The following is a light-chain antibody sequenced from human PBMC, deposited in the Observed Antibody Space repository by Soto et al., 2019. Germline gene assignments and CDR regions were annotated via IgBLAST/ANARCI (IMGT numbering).Light chain of an antibody. CDR2: GAS. V-gene: IGKV3-20*01. CDR1: QNVSSNL. J-gene: IGKJ1*01. Sequence: EIMMTQSPATLSVSPGERATLSCRASQNVSSNLLVRYQQHPGQAPKLLIYGASSRATGIPDRFSGSGSGTDFSLTIRRLEPDEFAVYYCQKYVNVWTFGQATKVDIK. CDR3: QKYVNVWT.